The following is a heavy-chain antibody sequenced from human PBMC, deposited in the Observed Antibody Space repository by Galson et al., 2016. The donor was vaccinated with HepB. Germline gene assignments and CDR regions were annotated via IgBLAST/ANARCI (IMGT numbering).Heavy chain of an antibody. CDR2: IRIKANNYAT. V-gene: IGHV3-73*01. D-gene: IGHD3-10*01. Sequence: SLRLSCAASGFTFSGSAMHWVRQASGKGLEWVGRIRIKANNYATAYAASVKGRFTISRDDSKNTAYLQMNNLKTEDTAVYYCAKDGGYSSGNYYPDYWGQGTLVTVSS. J-gene: IGHJ4*02. CDR3: AKDGGYSSGNYYPDY. CDR1: GFTFSGSA.